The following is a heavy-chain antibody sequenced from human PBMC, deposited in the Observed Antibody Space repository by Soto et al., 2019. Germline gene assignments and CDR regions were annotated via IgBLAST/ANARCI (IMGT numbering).Heavy chain of an antibody. V-gene: IGHV1-58*01. CDR2: IVVGSGST. Sequence: QMQLVQSGPEVKKPGTSVKVSCKASGFTFTSSAVQWVRQARGQRLEWIGWIVVGSGSTNYAQKFQERVTITREMSTSTAYMELSSLRSEDTAVYYCAADSGDADYGEEGVGDYWGQGTLVTVSS. D-gene: IGHD4-17*01. CDR3: AADSGDADYGEEGVGDY. CDR1: GFTFTSSA. J-gene: IGHJ4*02.